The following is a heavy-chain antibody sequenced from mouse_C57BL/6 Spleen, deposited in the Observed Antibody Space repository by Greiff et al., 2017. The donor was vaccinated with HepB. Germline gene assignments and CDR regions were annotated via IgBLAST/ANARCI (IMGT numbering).Heavy chain of an antibody. Sequence: EVQLQQSGPGLVKPSQSLSLTCSVTGYSITSGYYWNWIRQFPGNKLEWMGYISYDGSNNYNQSLKNRITITRDTSKNQFFLKLNSVTTEDTATYYCATYYGSSYGYFDVWGTGTTVTVSS. CDR1: GYSITSGYY. D-gene: IGHD1-1*01. V-gene: IGHV3-6*01. J-gene: IGHJ1*03. CDR3: ATYYGSSYGYFDV. CDR2: ISYDGSN.